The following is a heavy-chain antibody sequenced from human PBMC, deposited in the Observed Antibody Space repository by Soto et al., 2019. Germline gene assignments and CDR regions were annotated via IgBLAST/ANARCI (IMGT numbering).Heavy chain of an antibody. Sequence: PGGSLRLSCAASGFTFSSYAMHWVRQAPGKGLEWVAVISYDGSNKYYADSVKGRFTISRDNSKNTLYLQMNSLRAEDTAVYYCARDRGSGSYEDYYYGMDVWGQGTTVT. V-gene: IGHV3-30-3*01. CDR2: ISYDGSNK. D-gene: IGHD3-10*01. CDR3: ARDRGSGSYEDYYYGMDV. J-gene: IGHJ6*02. CDR1: GFTFSSYA.